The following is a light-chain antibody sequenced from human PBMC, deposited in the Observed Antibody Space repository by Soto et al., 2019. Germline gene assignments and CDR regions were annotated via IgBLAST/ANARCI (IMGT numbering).Light chain of an antibody. CDR3: QQYGSSPT. CDR1: QSVSSIY. J-gene: IGKJ1*01. CDR2: GAS. Sequence: EIVLTQSPGTLSLSPGERATLSCRASQSVSSIYLAWYQQKPGQAPRPLIYGASSRATGIPDRFSGSGSGTDFTLTISRLEPEDFAVYYCQQYGSSPTFGQGTKVDIK. V-gene: IGKV3-20*01.